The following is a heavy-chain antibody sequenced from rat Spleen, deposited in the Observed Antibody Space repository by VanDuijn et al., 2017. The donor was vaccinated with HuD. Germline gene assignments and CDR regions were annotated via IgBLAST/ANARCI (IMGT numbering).Heavy chain of an antibody. J-gene: IGHJ3*01. V-gene: IGHV5-29*01. Sequence: EVQLVESGGDLVQPGRSLKLSCAASGFTFSNYYMAWVRQAPTKGLEWVATISYDGSSTYYGDSVKGRFTISRDNAKSTLYLQMNSLRSEDTATYYCAKFNGFPYWGQGTLVTVSS. CDR3: AKFNGFPY. CDR1: GFTFSNYY. CDR2: ISYDGSST. D-gene: IGHD1-3*01.